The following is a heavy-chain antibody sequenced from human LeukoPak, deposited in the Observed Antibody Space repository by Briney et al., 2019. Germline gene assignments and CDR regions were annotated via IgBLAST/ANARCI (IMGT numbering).Heavy chain of an antibody. Sequence: PSETLSLTCTVSGGSISSSNYYWGWIRQPPGKGLEWIGYIYYSGSTNYNPSLKSRVTISVDTSKNQFSLKLSSVTAADTAVYYCARGEGVRFLEWFPSASYYYYYYYMDVWGKGTTVTVSS. CDR1: GGSISSSNYY. CDR3: ARGEGVRFLEWFPSASYYYYYYYMDV. D-gene: IGHD3-3*01. CDR2: IYYSGST. V-gene: IGHV4-61*05. J-gene: IGHJ6*03.